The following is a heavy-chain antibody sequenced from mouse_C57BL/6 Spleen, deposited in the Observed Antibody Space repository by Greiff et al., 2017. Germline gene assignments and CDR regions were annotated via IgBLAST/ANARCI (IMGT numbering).Heavy chain of an antibody. D-gene: IGHD4-1*01. CDR2: IYPGSGST. V-gene: IGHV1-55*01. CDR3: ARKGVRTGRFDY. Sequence: QVQLQQPGAELVKPGASVKMSCKASGYTFTSYWITWVKQRPGQGLEWIGDIYPGSGSTNYNEKFKSKATLTVDTSSSTAYMQLSSLTSEDSAVYYCARKGVRTGRFDYGGQGTTLTVSS. J-gene: IGHJ2*01. CDR1: GYTFTSYW.